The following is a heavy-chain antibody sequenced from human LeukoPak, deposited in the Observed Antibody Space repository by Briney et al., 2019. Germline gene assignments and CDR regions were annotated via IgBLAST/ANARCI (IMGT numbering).Heavy chain of an antibody. Sequence: QPGRSLRLSCAASGFTLSSYGMHWVRQAPGKGLEWVAVIWYDGSNKYYADSVKGRFTISRDNSKNTLYLQMNSLRAEDTAVYYCARDQYDILTGYYSTGLDYWGQGTLVTVSS. CDR3: ARDQYDILTGYYSTGLDY. CDR2: IWYDGSNK. V-gene: IGHV3-33*01. J-gene: IGHJ4*02. D-gene: IGHD3-9*01. CDR1: GFTLSSYG.